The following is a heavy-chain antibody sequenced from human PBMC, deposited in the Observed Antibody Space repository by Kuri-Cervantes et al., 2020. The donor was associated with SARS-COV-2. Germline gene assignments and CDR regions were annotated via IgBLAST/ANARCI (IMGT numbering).Heavy chain of an antibody. CDR1: GFDFDIYA. CDR2: IGNSAEHT. CDR3: TKNAARWELIDF. Sequence: GESLKISCVASGFDFDIYAVTWVRRGPGKGLEWVSGIGNSAEHTNYADSVKGRFTISRDNSKKTVYLQMDSLRPEDTAICYCTKNAARWELIDFWGQGTQVTVSS. D-gene: IGHD6-6*01. V-gene: IGHV3-23*01. J-gene: IGHJ4*02.